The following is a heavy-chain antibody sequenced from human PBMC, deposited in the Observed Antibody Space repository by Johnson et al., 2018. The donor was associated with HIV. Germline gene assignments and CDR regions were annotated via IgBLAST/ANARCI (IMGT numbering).Heavy chain of an antibody. CDR3: SRALRLYSSSYAFDI. V-gene: IGHV3-33*01. D-gene: IGHD6-6*01. J-gene: IGHJ3*02. Sequence: QVQLVESGGGLVQPGRSLRLSCAASGFTFSSYGMHWVRQAPGKGLEWVAVIWYDGSNKYYADSVKGRFTISRDNSKNTLDLQMNSLRAEDTAVYYCSRALRLYSSSYAFDIWGQGTMVTVSS. CDR1: GFTFSSYG. CDR2: IWYDGSNK.